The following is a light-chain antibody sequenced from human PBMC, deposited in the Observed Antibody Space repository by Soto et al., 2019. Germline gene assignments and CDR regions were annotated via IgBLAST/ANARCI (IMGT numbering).Light chain of an antibody. CDR3: CSYAGSSLYV. CDR2: DVT. CDR1: SSDVGGYDY. V-gene: IGLV2-11*01. Sequence: QSVLTQPRSVSGSPGQSVTISCTGTSSDVGGYDYVSWYQQHPGKAPKFMIYDVTKRPSGVPDRFSGSKSGNTASLTISGLQAEDEADYYGCSYAGSSLYVFGTGTKVTVL. J-gene: IGLJ1*01.